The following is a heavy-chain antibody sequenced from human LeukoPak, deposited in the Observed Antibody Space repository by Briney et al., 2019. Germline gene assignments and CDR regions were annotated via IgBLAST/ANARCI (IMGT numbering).Heavy chain of an antibody. J-gene: IGHJ4*02. CDR1: GCSFTNYA. Sequence: ARSLRLSCVASGCSFTNYAINWGRLAPGKGLEWVSVVSGSCGGTYYAEPVNARFTFSRDSPKNTLSLHTDSLRVDDTALYYCAKTDRVVPAAALVCWGQGTLVTVSS. D-gene: IGHD2-2*01. V-gene: IGHV3-23*01. CDR2: VSGSCGGT. CDR3: AKTDRVVPAAALVC.